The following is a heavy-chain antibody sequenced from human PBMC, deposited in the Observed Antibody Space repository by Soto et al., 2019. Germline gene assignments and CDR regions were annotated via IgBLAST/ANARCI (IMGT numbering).Heavy chain of an antibody. D-gene: IGHD6-6*01. CDR3: ARQKIAARPHYYYGMDV. CDR2: IDPSDSYT. V-gene: IGHV5-10-1*01. Sequence: GESLKISCKGSGYSFTSYWISWVRQMPGKGLEWMGRIDPSDSYTNYSPSFQGHVTISADKSISTAYLQWSSLKASDTAMYYCARQKIAARPHYYYGMDVWGQGTTATFSS. J-gene: IGHJ6*02. CDR1: GYSFTSYW.